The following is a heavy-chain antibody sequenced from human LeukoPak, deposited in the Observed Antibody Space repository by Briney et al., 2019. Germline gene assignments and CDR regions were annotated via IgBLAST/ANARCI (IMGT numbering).Heavy chain of an antibody. D-gene: IGHD4-17*01. CDR3: ARVRNLRGDY. J-gene: IGHJ4*02. V-gene: IGHV3-48*01. CDR1: GFTFSSYS. Sequence: PGGSLRLSCAASGFTFSSYSMNWVRQPPGKGLEWVSYISSGSSTIYCADSVKGRFTISRDNAKNSLYLQMNSLRAEDTAVYYCARVRNLRGDYWGQGTLVTVSS. CDR2: ISSGSSTI.